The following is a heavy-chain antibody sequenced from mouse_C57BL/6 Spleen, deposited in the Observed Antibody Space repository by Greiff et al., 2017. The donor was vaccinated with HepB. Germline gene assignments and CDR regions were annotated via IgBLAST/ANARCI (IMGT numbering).Heavy chain of an antibody. J-gene: IGHJ2*01. V-gene: IGHV1-15*01. CDR3: TRAGYHTYCFDY. D-gene: IGHD2-2*01. CDR1: GYTFTDYE. CDR2: IDPETGGT. Sequence: QVQLQQSGAELVRPGASVTLSCKASGYTFTDYEMHWVKQTPVHGLEWIGAIDPETGGTAYNQKFKGKAILTADKSSSTAYMELRSLTSEDSAVYYCTRAGYHTYCFDYWGQGTTLTVSS.